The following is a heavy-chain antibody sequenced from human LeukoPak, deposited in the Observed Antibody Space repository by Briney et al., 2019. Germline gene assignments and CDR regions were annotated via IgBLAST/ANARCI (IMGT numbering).Heavy chain of an antibody. CDR2: INPGNGGT. D-gene: IGHD5-12*01. CDR1: GYTFTGYY. J-gene: IGHJ4*02. CDR3: ARDPSNSGYDYLYYFDY. Sequence: ASVKVSCKASGYTFTGYYMHWVRQAPGQGLEWMGWINPGNGGTNYAQKFQGRVTMTRDMSISTAYMELSRLRSDDTAVYYCARDPSNSGYDYLYYFDYWGQGTLVTVSS. V-gene: IGHV1-2*02.